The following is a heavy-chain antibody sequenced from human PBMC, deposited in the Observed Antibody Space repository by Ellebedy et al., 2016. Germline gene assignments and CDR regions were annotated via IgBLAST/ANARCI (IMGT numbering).Heavy chain of an antibody. CDR2: ISGSSSTI. V-gene: IGHV3-48*02. CDR1: GFTFSTYS. J-gene: IGHJ3*02. Sequence: GGSLRLSCAASGFTFSTYSMNWVRQAPGKGLEWVSYISGSSSTIYYANSVKGRFTISRDNAKNSLYLQMNSLRDEDTAVYYCARELLTADAFDIWGQGTMVTVSS. CDR3: ARELLTADAFDI. D-gene: IGHD1-26*01.